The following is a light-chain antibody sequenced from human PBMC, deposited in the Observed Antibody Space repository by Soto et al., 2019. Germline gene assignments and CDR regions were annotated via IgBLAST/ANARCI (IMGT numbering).Light chain of an antibody. J-gene: IGKJ3*01. CDR2: GAS. Sequence: EIVLTQSPGTLSLSPGERATLSCRASQSVSSSYLAWYQQKAGQAPRLLIYGASSTTTGTTDSFSGSGSGTYLTITISRLEHDDVAVYYCQQYSSSPCTFGPGTKVDFK. CDR3: QQYSSSPCT. CDR1: QSVSSSY. V-gene: IGKV3-20*01.